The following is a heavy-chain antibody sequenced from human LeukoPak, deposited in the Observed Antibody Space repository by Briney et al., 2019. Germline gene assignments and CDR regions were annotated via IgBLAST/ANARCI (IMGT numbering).Heavy chain of an antibody. V-gene: IGHV3-7*01. CDR1: GFTFSNYA. D-gene: IGHD3-10*01. CDR3: VRGGYSSFDY. CDR2: INQDGSQR. J-gene: IGHJ4*02. Sequence: GGSLRLSCTASGFTFSNYAMHWVRQAPGKGLEWVANINQDGSQRHYVDSVKGRFTISRDNAKNLLYLQMNSLGAEDTAVYYCVRGGYSSFDYWGQGTLVTVSS.